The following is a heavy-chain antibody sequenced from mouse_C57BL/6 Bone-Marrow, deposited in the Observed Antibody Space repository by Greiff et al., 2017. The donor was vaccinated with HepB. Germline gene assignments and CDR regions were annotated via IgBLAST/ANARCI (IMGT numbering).Heavy chain of an antibody. D-gene: IGHD1-1*01. J-gene: IGHJ1*03. V-gene: IGHV1-81*01. CDR3: ARFYGSSYWYFDV. Sequence: QVQLQQSGAELARPGASVKLSCKASGYTFTSYCISWVKQRTGQGLEWIGEIYPRSGNTYYNEKFKGKATLTADKSSSTAYMELRSLTSEDSAVYFCARFYGSSYWYFDVWGTGTTVTVSS. CDR2: IYPRSGNT. CDR1: GYTFTSYC.